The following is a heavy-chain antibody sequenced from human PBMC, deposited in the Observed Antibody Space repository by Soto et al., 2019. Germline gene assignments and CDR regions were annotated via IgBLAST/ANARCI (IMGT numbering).Heavy chain of an antibody. V-gene: IGHV3-30*18. Sequence: QVQLVESGGGVVQPGKSLKLSCAASGFPFSAYGMHWVRQAPGKGLEWLAVISHDGSRNYYADSVKGRFTISRDNSKNTLYLQLNGLRPDDTAVYYCAKGWEKLDSWGQGALVTVSS. CDR3: AKGWEKLDS. D-gene: IGHD1-26*01. J-gene: IGHJ4*02. CDR2: ISHDGSRN. CDR1: GFPFSAYG.